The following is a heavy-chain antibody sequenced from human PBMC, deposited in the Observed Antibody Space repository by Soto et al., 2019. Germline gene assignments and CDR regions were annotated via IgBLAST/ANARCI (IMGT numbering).Heavy chain of an antibody. V-gene: IGHV3-23*01. CDR1: GFTFSNYA. Sequence: GGSLRLSCAASGFTFSNYAMSWVRQAPGKGLEWVSAITSSGGDTYCADSVKGRFTISRDNSENTLYLQMNSLRAEDTAVYYCAKGSGPYRPYYFDYWGQGALVTVSS. D-gene: IGHD6-25*01. CDR3: AKGSGPYRPYYFDY. J-gene: IGHJ4*02. CDR2: ITSSGGDT.